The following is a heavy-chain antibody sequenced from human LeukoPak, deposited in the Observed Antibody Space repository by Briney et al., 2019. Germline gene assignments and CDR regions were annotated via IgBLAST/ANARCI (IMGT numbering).Heavy chain of an antibody. CDR1: GFTFSTYF. V-gene: IGHV3-74*01. Sequence: GGSLRLSCAASGFTFSTYFMHWVRQAPGRGLVWVSRINSDGSSTSYADSVKGRFTISRDNAKNTLYLQMNSLRAEDTAVYYCAREGYSYGYYYYYGMDVWGQGTTVTVSS. CDR2: INSDGSST. J-gene: IGHJ6*02. CDR3: AREGYSYGYYYYYGMDV. D-gene: IGHD5-18*01.